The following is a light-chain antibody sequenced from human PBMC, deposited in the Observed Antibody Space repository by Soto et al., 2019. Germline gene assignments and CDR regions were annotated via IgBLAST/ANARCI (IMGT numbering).Light chain of an antibody. CDR3: SSYAGILSAGSRIVV. Sequence: QSALTQPPSASGSPGQSVTISCTGTSSDVGGSNFVSWYQQYPGKAPKLMIYDVTTRPSGVPDRFSGSKSGNTASLTVSGLQAEDGAYYYCSSYAGILSAGSRIVVVCGGTKVTVL. V-gene: IGLV2-8*01. CDR2: DVT. CDR1: SSDVGGSNF. J-gene: IGLJ3*02.